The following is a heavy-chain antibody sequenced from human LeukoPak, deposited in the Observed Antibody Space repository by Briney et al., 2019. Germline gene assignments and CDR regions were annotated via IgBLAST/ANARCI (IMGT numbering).Heavy chain of an antibody. Sequence: SGGSLRLSCAASGFTFSGSAMHWVRQASGKGLEWVGRIRSKANSYATAYAASVKGRFTISRDDSKNTAYLQMNSLKAEDTAVYYCTRRADGSGTERPYYYYYYYMDVWGKGTTVTVSS. CDR3: TRRADGSGTERPYYYYYYYMDV. D-gene: IGHD3-10*01. CDR2: IRSKANSYAT. J-gene: IGHJ6*03. CDR1: GFTFSGSA. V-gene: IGHV3-73*01.